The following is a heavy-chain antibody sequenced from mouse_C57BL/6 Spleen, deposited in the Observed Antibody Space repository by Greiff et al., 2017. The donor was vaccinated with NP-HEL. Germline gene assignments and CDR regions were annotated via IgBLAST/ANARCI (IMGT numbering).Heavy chain of an antibody. V-gene: IGHV1-19*01. CDR2: INPYNGGT. CDR1: GYTFTDYY. CDR3: ASLSNYVPFYAMDY. Sequence: EVQLQQSGPVLVKPGASVKMSCKASGYTFTDYYMNWVKQSHGKSLEWIGVINPYNGGTSYNQKFKGKATLTVDKSSSTAYMELNSLTSEDSAVYYCASLSNYVPFYAMDYWGQGTSVTVSS. J-gene: IGHJ4*01. D-gene: IGHD2-5*01.